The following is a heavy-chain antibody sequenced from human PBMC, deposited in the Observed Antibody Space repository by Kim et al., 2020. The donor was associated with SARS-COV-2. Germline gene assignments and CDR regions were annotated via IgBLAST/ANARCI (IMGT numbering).Heavy chain of an antibody. CDR1: GGSFSGYY. CDR3: ARFSHTAMAYRGYSYGQRWALGAFDI. Sequence: SETLSLTCAVYGGSFSGYYWSWIRQPPGKGLEWIGEINHSGSTNYNPSLKSRVTISVDTSKNQFSLKLSSVTAADTAVYYCARFSHTAMAYRGYSYGQRWALGAFDIWGQGTMVTVSS. V-gene: IGHV4-34*01. J-gene: IGHJ3*02. D-gene: IGHD5-18*01. CDR2: INHSGST.